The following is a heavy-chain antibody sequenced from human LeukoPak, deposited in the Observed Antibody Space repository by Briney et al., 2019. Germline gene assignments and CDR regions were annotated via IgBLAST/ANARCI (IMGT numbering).Heavy chain of an antibody. CDR2: IYYSGST. D-gene: IGHD6-19*01. CDR3: ARALGYSSGWYTRHFDY. J-gene: IGHJ4*02. V-gene: IGHV4-61*01. CDR1: GDSISSGYY. Sequence: SETLSLTCTVSGDSISSGYYWDWIRQLPGKGLEWIGYIYYSGSTNYNPSLKSRATISVDTSKNQFSLKLSSVTAADTAVYYCARALGYSSGWYTRHFDYWGQGTLVAVSS.